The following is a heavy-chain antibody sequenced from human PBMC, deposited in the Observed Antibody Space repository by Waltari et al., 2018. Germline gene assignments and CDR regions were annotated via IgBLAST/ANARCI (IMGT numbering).Heavy chain of an antibody. CDR1: GFTFSNAW. CDR3: TTLFGDFWSGYFFDF. J-gene: IGHJ4*02. D-gene: IGHD3-3*01. Sequence: EVQLVESGGGLVKPGGSLRLSCAASGFTFSNAWMSWGRQAPGKGLEWVGRVKSKSDGGTRDYSAPVKGRFTISRDDSENTLYLQMNSLKTEDTAVYYCTTLFGDFWSGYFFDFWGQGTLVTVSS. V-gene: IGHV3-15*01. CDR2: VKSKSDGGTR.